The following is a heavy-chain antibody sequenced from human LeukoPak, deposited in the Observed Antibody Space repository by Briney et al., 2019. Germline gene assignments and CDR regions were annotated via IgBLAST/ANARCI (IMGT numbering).Heavy chain of an antibody. Sequence: PSETLSLTCIVSSGSISNYYWSWIRQPAGKGLEWIGRIYTGRSTDYNPSLKSRVTMSVDTSNNQFSLKLTSVTAADTALYYCARESRVLIGDGYYLDSWGPGTLVTVSS. D-gene: IGHD2-21*01. CDR3: ARESRVLIGDGYYLDS. CDR1: SGSISNYY. V-gene: IGHV4-4*07. CDR2: IYTGRST. J-gene: IGHJ4*02.